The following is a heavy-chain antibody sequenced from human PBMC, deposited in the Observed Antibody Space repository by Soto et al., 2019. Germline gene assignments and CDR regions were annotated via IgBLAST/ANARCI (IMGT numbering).Heavy chain of an antibody. CDR3: ARDSDDYYLGSGFDP. CDR2: ISSSSSTI. V-gene: IGHV3-48*02. CDR1: GFTFSSYS. J-gene: IGHJ5*02. D-gene: IGHD3-10*01. Sequence: GGSLRLSCAASGFTFSSYSMNWVRQAPGKGLEWVSYISSSSSTIYYADSVKGRFTISRDNAKNSLYLQMNSLRDEDTAVYYCARDSDDYYLGSGFDPWGQGTLVTVSS.